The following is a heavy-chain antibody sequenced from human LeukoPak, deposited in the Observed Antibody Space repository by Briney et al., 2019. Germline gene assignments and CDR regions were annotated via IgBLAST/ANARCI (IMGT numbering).Heavy chain of an antibody. V-gene: IGHV3-30*18. D-gene: IGHD2-2*01. CDR2: ISYDGSNK. CDR1: GFTFSSYG. J-gene: IGHJ6*04. CDR3: AKVYCSSTSCYCMDV. Sequence: PGGSLRLSCAASGFTFSSYGMHWVRQAPGKGLEWVAVISYDGSNKYYADSVKGRFTISRDNSKNTLYLQMNSLRAEDTAVYYCAKVYCSSTSCYCMDVWGKGTTVTVSS.